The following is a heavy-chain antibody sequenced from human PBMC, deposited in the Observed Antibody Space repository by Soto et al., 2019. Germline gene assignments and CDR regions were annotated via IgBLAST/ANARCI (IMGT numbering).Heavy chain of an antibody. CDR1: GFTFSSYS. CDR2: ISSSSSTI. V-gene: IGHV3-48*01. D-gene: IGHD3-22*01. Sequence: GGSLRLSCAASGFTFSSYSMNWVRQAPGKGLEWVSYISSSSSTIYYAYSVKGRLTISSVTATKSLYLQTKSPTPADAAVYYCDTGAFPDSSGSYSLDWFDSWGQGTLVTVSS. J-gene: IGHJ5*02. CDR3: DTGAFPDSSGSYSLDWFDS.